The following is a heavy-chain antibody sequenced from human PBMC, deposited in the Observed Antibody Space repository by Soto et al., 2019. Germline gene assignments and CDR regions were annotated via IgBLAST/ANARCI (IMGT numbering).Heavy chain of an antibody. V-gene: IGHV3-9*01. D-gene: IGHD3-3*01. CDR2: ISWNSGSI. CDR3: ARGKEWSGPLDY. CDR1: GFTFDDYG. J-gene: IGHJ4*02. Sequence: EVQLVESGGGLVQPGRSLRLSCAVSGFTFDDYGMHWVRQAPGKGLEWVSRISWNSGSIDYANSVKGRFTISRDNAKNSLYIQMNSLRPEDGALYYCARGKEWSGPLDYWGQGTLVSVSS.